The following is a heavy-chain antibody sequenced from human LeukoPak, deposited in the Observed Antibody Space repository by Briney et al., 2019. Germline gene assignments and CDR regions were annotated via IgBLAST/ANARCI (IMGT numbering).Heavy chain of an antibody. Sequence: SETLSLTCAVYGGSFSGYYWSWIRQPPGKGLEWIGEINHSGSTNYNPSLKSRVTISVDTSKNQFSLKLSSVTAADTAVYYCARGAVVGATTGQLDYWGQGTLVTVSS. CDR2: INHSGST. CDR1: GGSFSGYY. D-gene: IGHD1-26*01. V-gene: IGHV4-34*01. CDR3: ARGAVVGATTGQLDY. J-gene: IGHJ4*02.